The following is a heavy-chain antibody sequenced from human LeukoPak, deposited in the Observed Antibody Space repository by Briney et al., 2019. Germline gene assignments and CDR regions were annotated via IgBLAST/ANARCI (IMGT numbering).Heavy chain of an antibody. Sequence: GGSLRLSCVASGFTFSSYWMSWVRQAPGKGLEWVANINRDGGEKYHVDSVKGRFTISRDNAKNSLYLRMNSLRTEDTAIYYCARAPEGSGSSYYFDYWGQGILVTVSS. J-gene: IGHJ4*02. CDR2: INRDGGEK. V-gene: IGHV3-7*01. CDR1: GFTFSSYW. D-gene: IGHD3-10*01. CDR3: ARAPEGSGSSYYFDY.